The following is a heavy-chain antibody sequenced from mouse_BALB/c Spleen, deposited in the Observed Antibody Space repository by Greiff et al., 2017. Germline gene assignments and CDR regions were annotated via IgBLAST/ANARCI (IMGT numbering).Heavy chain of an antibody. J-gene: IGHJ1*01. V-gene: IGHV5-6-5*01. CDR1: GFTFSSYA. Sequence: EVKLMESGGGLVKPGGSLKLSCAASGFTFSSYAMSWVRQTPEKRLEWVASISSGGSTYYPDSVKGRFTISRDNARNILYLQMSSLRSEDTAMYYCARGHLLWLRDWYFDVWGAGTTVTVSS. CDR3: ARGHLLWLRDWYFDV. CDR2: ISSGGST. D-gene: IGHD2-2*01.